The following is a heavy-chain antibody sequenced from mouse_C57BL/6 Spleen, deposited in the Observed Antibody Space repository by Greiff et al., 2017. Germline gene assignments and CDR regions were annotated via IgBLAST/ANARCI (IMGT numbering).Heavy chain of an antibody. D-gene: IGHD1-2*01. CDR1: GYTFTSYW. V-gene: IGHV1-52*01. J-gene: IGHJ3*01. CDR2: IDPSDSET. Sequence: QVQLQQPGAELVRPGSSVTLSCKASGYTFTSYWMHWVKQRPIQGLEWIGNIDPSDSETHYNQKFKDKATLTVDKSSSTAYMQLSSLTSEDSAVYDCARGAAIKAWFAYWGQGTLVTVSA. CDR3: ARGAAIKAWFAY.